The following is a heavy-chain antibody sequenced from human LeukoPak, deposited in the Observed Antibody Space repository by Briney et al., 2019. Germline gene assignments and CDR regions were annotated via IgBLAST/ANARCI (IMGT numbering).Heavy chain of an antibody. CDR1: GYTFTGHY. CDR3: ARHYYDSSGYDG. CDR2: INPNSGGT. V-gene: IGHV1-2*02. Sequence: ASVKVSCKASGYTFTGHYMHWVRQAPGQGLEWMGWINPNSGGTNYAQKFQGRVTMTRDTSISTAYMELSRLRSDDTAVYYCARHYYDSSGYDGWGQGTLVTVSS. D-gene: IGHD3-22*01. J-gene: IGHJ4*02.